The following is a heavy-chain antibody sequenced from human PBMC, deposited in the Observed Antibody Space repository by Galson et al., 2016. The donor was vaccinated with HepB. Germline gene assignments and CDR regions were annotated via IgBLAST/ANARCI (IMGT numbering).Heavy chain of an antibody. CDR3: SKDKNTGSHYFDY. D-gene: IGHD1/OR15-1a*01. CDR1: GFTFDDYA. J-gene: IGHJ4*02. CDR2: INWDGGST. V-gene: IGHV3-43D*03. Sequence: RLSCAASGFTFDDYAMHWVRQAPGTGLEWVSLINWDGGSTYYADSVKGRFTISRDNSKNSLYLQMNSLRAEDTALYYCSKDKNTGSHYFDYWGQGTLVTVSP.